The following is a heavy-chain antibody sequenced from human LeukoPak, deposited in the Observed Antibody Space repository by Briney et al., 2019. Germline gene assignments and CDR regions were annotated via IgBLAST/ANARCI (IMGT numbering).Heavy chain of an antibody. CDR1: GGSISSYY. J-gene: IGHJ6*02. V-gene: IGHV4-4*07. Sequence: SETLSLTCTVSGGSISSYYWSWIRQPAGKGLEWIGRIYTSGSTYYNPSLKSRVTISVDTSKNQFSLKLSSVTAADTAVYYCARTFSHHHYYYYGMDVWGQGTTVTVSS. CDR2: IYTSGST. CDR3: ARTFSHHHYYYYGMDV.